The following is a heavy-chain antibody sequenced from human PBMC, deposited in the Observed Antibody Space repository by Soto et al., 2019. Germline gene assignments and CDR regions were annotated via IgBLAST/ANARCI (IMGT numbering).Heavy chain of an antibody. CDR3: ARGSVVGATSLRGINYYFDY. J-gene: IGHJ4*02. Sequence: QVQLVQSGAEVKKPGSSVTVSCKASGGTFSSYAISWVRQAPGQGLEWMGGIIPIFGTANYAQKFQGRGTITADDSTITAYMELSSRRAEEKAVYYCARGSVVGATSLRGINYYFDYWGQGTLVTVSS. D-gene: IGHD1-26*01. CDR2: IIPIFGTA. V-gene: IGHV1-69*01. CDR1: GGTFSSYA.